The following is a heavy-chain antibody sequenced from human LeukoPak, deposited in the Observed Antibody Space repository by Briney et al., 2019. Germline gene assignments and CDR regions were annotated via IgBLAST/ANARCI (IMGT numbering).Heavy chain of an antibody. D-gene: IGHD2-2*01. CDR1: GYTFSGYN. CDR2: INPNSGGT. J-gene: IGHJ3*02. Sequence: GASVKVSCKASGYTFSGYNMHWVRQAPGQGLEWMGWINPNSGGTNYAQKFQGRVTMTRDTSISTAYMELSSLRSEDTAVYYCARVVPAAPGDAFDIWGQGTMVTVSS. CDR3: ARVVPAAPGDAFDI. V-gene: IGHV1-2*02.